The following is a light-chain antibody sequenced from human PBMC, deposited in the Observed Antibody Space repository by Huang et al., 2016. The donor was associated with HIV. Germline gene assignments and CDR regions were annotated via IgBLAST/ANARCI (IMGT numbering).Light chain of an antibody. Sequence: TQMTQSPTSLSASVGDRVSIVCRASQSISTYLNWYQQKPGKAPKLLISYASTLHSGVPSRFSGSGSGTEFTLTIRGLQLDDFATYYCQQSYSALSSFGPGTRL. CDR3: QQSYSALSS. J-gene: IGKJ5*01. V-gene: IGKV1-39*01. CDR1: QSISTY. CDR2: YAS.